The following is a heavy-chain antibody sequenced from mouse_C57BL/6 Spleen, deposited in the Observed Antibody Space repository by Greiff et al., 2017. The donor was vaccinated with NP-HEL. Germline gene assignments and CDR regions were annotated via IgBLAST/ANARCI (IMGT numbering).Heavy chain of an antibody. CDR2: IYPGDGDT. Sequence: QVQLQQSGAELVKPGASVKISCKASGYAFSSYWMNWVKQRPGKGLEWIGQIYPGDGDTNYNGKFKGKATLTADKSSSTADMQLSSLTSEDSAVYVCARFNYGSSYGYFDVWGTGTTVTVSS. V-gene: IGHV1-80*01. CDR1: GYAFSSYW. J-gene: IGHJ1*03. D-gene: IGHD1-1*01. CDR3: ARFNYGSSYGYFDV.